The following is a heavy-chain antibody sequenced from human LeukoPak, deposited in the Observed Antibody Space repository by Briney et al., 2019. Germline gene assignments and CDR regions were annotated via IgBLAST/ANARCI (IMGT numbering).Heavy chain of an antibody. J-gene: IGHJ5*02. CDR3: ARGFRLSGYSYGLNWFDP. CDR2: INHSGST. D-gene: IGHD5-18*01. Sequence: SETLSLTCAVYGGSFSGYYWSWIRQPPGKGLEWIGEINHSGSTNYNPSLKSRVTISVDTSKNQFSLKLSSVTAADTAVYYCARGFRLSGYSYGLNWFDPWGQGTLVTVSS. V-gene: IGHV4-34*01. CDR1: GGSFSGYY.